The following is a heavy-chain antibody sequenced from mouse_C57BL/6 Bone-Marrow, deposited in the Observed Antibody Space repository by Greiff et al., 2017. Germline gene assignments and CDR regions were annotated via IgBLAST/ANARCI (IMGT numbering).Heavy chain of an antibody. J-gene: IGHJ3*01. CDR3: ARPLYYGSSSFAY. CDR2: ISSGSSTI. V-gene: IGHV5-17*01. D-gene: IGHD1-1*01. Sequence: EVQVVESGGGLVKPGGSLKLSCAASGFTFSDYGMHWVRQAPEKGLEWVAYISSGSSTIYYADTVKGRFTISRDNAKNTLFLQMTSLRSEDTAMXYCARPLYYGSSSFAYWGQGTLVTVSA. CDR1: GFTFSDYG.